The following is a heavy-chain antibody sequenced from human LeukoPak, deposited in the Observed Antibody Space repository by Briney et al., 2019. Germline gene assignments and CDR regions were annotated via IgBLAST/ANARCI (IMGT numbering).Heavy chain of an antibody. CDR1: GVSITSNY. J-gene: IGHJ4*02. V-gene: IGHV4-59*01. D-gene: IGHD5-18*01. CDR3: ARSSGHSYGDFDY. CDR2: THHSGAT. Sequence: SETLSLTCSVSGVSITSNYWSWIRQPPGKGLEWLGYTHHSGATSYNPSLKSRSTMSLDTSSNQFSLKLSSVTAADTAVYYCARSSGHSYGDFDYWGQGNLVTVSS.